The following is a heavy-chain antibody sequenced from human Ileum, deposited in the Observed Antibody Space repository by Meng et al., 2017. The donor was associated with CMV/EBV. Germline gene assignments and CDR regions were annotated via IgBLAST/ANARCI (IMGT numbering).Heavy chain of an antibody. CDR2: IYSGGSST. CDR3: VKDLRFVSYGMDV. J-gene: IGHJ6*02. V-gene: IGHV3-23*03. CDR1: GFTFSSYA. Sequence: GESLKISCAASGFTFSSYAMSWVRQAPGKGLEWVSVIYSGGSSTYYADSVKGRFTISRDNSKNTLYLQMNSLRAEDTAVYYCVKDLRFVSYGMDVWGQGTTVTVSS. D-gene: IGHD3-16*01.